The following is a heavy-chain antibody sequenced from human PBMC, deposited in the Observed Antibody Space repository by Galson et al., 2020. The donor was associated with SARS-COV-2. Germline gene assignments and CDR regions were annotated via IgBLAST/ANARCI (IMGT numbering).Heavy chain of an antibody. J-gene: IGHJ4*02. CDR2: IHTGGST. D-gene: IGHD6-19*01. CDR3: AYGVVAGTGY. Sequence: SDTLSLTCTVSRGTISTGSYSWSRNRQPAGPGLKWISRIHTGGSTNYHPSLQSRVTISIDTSKNQFSLELTSVTAADTAVYFCAYGVVAGTGYWGPGILVTVSS. V-gene: IGHV4-61*02. CDR1: RGTISTGSYS.